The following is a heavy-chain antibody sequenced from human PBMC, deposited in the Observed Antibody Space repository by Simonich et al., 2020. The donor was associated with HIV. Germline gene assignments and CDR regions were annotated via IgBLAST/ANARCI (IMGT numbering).Heavy chain of an antibody. D-gene: IGHD6-19*01. V-gene: IGHV4-34*01. CDR3: ARTGSAYNSGWYYSDY. J-gene: IGHJ4*02. Sequence: QVQLQQWGAGLLKPSETLSLTCAVYGGSFSDYYWTWIRQPPGKGLGWIGEINHSGRTNYNPSLKRRVTISVDTSKNQFSLKVSSVTAADTAVYYCARTGSAYNSGWYYSDYWGQGTLVTVSS. CDR2: INHSGRT. CDR1: GGSFSDYY.